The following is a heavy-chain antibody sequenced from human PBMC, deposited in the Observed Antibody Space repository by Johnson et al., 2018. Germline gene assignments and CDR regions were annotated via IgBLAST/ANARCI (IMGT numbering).Heavy chain of an antibody. V-gene: IGHV3-9*01. D-gene: IGHD3-10*01. CDR2: ISWNSGSI. CDR3: AKKGWFGGNYYYYYMDV. CDR1: GFTFDDYA. J-gene: IGHJ6*03. Sequence: VQLLESGGGVVQPGRSLRLSCAASGFTFDDYAMHWVRQAPGKGLEWVSGISWNSGSIGYADSVKGRFTISRDNAKNSLYLQMNSLRAEDTDLYYCAKKGWFGGNYYYYYMDVWGKGTTVTVSS.